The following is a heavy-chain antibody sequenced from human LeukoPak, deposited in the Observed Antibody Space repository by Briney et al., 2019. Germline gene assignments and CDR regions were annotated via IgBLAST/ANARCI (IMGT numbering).Heavy chain of an antibody. V-gene: IGHV4-30-4*08. CDR3: ARVSVRDYDFWSGYYNY. CDR1: GGSISSGDYY. Sequence: TLSLTCTVSGGSISSGDYYWSWIRQPPGKGLEWIGYIYYSGSTCYNPYLKSRVTISVDTSKNQFSLKLSSVTAADTAVYYCARVSVRDYDFWSGYYNYWGQGTLVTVSS. J-gene: IGHJ4*02. D-gene: IGHD3-3*01. CDR2: IYYSGST.